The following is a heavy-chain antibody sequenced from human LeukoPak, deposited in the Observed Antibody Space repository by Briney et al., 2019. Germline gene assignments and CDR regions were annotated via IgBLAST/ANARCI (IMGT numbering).Heavy chain of an antibody. Sequence: ASVNVSCTVSGYTLTELSMHWVRQAPGKGLDGWGGFDPEDGETIYAQKFQGRVTMTEDTSTDTAYTELSSLRSEDTAVYYCATDRGRYSHPGDFDYWGQGTLVTVSS. D-gene: IGHD5-18*01. CDR1: GYTLTELS. CDR2: FDPEDGET. J-gene: IGHJ4*02. CDR3: ATDRGRYSHPGDFDY. V-gene: IGHV1-24*01.